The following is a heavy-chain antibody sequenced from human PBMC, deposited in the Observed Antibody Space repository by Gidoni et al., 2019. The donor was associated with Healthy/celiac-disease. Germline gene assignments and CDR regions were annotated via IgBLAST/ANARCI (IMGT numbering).Heavy chain of an antibody. V-gene: IGHV1-18*01. CDR1: GYTFTSYG. CDR2: ISAYNCNT. CDR3: ARRTVFDNYIAVAGRYYYYGMDV. Sequence: QVQLVQSGAEVKKPGASVKVSCKASGYTFTSYGISWVRKAPGQGLDWMGWISAYNCNTNYAQKLQGRVTMTTDTSTSTAYMELRSLISYATAVYYCARRTVFDNYIAVAGRYYYYGMDVWGQGTTVTVSS. D-gene: IGHD6-19*01. J-gene: IGHJ6*02.